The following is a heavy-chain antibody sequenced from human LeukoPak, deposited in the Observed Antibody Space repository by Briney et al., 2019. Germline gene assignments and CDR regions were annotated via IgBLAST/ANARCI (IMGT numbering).Heavy chain of an antibody. CDR2: VFNDGSNK. CDR3: ARTRGIVVVPAARFDY. D-gene: IGHD2-2*01. V-gene: IGHV3-30*03. Sequence: GGSLRLSCAASKFTFSHYGMHWVRQAPGKGLEWVAVVFNDGSNKYYADPVKGRFTISRDNSKNTLYLQMKSLRAEDTAVYYCARTRGIVVVPAARFDYWGQGTLVTVSS. J-gene: IGHJ4*02. CDR1: KFTFSHYG.